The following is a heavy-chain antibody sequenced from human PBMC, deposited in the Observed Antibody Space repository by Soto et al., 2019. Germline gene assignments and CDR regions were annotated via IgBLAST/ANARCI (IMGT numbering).Heavy chain of an antibody. Sequence: GGSLRLSCAASGFNFSSYAMHWVRQAPGKGLEWVAVISYDGSNKYYADSVKGRFTISRDNSKNTLYLQMNSLRAEDTAVYYCPRERRTIFGVTRHYGMDVWGQGTTVTVSS. D-gene: IGHD3-3*01. V-gene: IGHV3-30-3*01. CDR3: PRERRTIFGVTRHYGMDV. CDR2: ISYDGSNK. J-gene: IGHJ6*02. CDR1: GFNFSSYA.